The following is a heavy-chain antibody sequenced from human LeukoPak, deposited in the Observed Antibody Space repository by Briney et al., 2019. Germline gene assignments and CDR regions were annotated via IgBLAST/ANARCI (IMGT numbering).Heavy chain of an antibody. CDR2: ISAYNGNT. Sequence: ASVKVSCKASGYTFTSYGISWVRQAPGQGLEWMGWISAYNGNTNYAQKLQGRVTMTTDTSTSTAYMELRSLRSDDTAVYYCPRDQHEIVVVPAAVDFDYWGQGTLVTVSS. J-gene: IGHJ4*02. D-gene: IGHD2-2*01. V-gene: IGHV1-18*01. CDR1: GYTFTSYG. CDR3: PRDQHEIVVVPAAVDFDY.